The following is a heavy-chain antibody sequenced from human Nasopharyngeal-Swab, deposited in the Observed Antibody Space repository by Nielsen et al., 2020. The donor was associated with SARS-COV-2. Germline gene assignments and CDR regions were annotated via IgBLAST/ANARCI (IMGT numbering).Heavy chain of an antibody. V-gene: IGHV3-23*01. CDR3: AKESLRREMATMSAHYY. Sequence: GASLKISCAASGFTFSSYAMSWVRQAPGKGLEWVSAISGSGGSTYYADSVKGRFTISRDNSKNTLYLQMNSLRAEDTAVYYCAKESLRREMATMSAHYYWGQGTLVTVSS. D-gene: IGHD5-24*01. CDR2: ISGSGGST. CDR1: GFTFSSYA. J-gene: IGHJ4*02.